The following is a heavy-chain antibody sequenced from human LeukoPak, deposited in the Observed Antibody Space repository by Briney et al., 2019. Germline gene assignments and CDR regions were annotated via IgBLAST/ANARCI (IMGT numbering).Heavy chain of an antibody. CDR1: GYTLTELS. J-gene: IGHJ4*02. CDR3: ATGISYGYNFDY. D-gene: IGHD5-18*01. Sequence: ASVKVSCKVSGYTLTELSMHWVRQAPGKGLEWMGGFDPEDGETIYAQKFQGRVTMTEDTSTNTAYMELSSLRSEDTAVYYCATGISYGYNFDYWGQGTLVTVSS. V-gene: IGHV1-24*01. CDR2: FDPEDGET.